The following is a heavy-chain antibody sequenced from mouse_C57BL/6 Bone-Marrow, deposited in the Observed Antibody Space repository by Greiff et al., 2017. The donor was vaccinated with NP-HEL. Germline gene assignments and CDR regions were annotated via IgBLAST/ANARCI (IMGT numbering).Heavy chain of an antibody. J-gene: IGHJ4*01. Sequence: EVKLVESGTVLARPGASVKMSCKTSGYTFTSYWMHWVKQRPGQGLEWIGAIYPGNSDTSYNQKFKGKAKLTAVTSASTAYMELSSLTNEDSAVYYCTRSFMVTIAMDYWGQGTSVTVSS. CDR3: TRSFMVTIAMDY. D-gene: IGHD2-2*01. V-gene: IGHV1-5*01. CDR1: GYTFTSYW. CDR2: IYPGNSDT.